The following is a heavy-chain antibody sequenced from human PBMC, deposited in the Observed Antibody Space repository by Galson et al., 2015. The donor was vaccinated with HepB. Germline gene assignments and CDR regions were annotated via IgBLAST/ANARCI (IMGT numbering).Heavy chain of an antibody. J-gene: IGHJ3*02. CDR1: GYTFTDYY. Sequence: SVKVSCKASGYTFTDYYIHWVRQAPGQGLEWMGWINPNSGGTNYAQKFQGRVTMTRDTSISTAYMELSRLRSDDTAVFYCARPLWFGELYAFDIWGQGTMVTLSS. CDR3: ARPLWFGELYAFDI. CDR2: INPNSGGT. V-gene: IGHV1-2*02. D-gene: IGHD3-10*01.